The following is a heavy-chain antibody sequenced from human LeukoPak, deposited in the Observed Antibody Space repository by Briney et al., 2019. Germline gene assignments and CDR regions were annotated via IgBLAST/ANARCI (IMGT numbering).Heavy chain of an antibody. J-gene: IGHJ4*02. CDR2: ITHRGGS. CDR1: GASFSDFY. V-gene: IGHV4-34*01. CDR3: ATSRVGPQNSGYLGH. D-gene: IGHD3-22*01. Sequence: KPSETLSLTCEVHGASFSDFYWTWIRQPPGKGLEWIGEITHRGGSNYNPSLRSRVTLSLDTSKNHFSLTLNSVTAADTAVYYCATSRVGPQNSGYLGHWGQGTLAIVSS.